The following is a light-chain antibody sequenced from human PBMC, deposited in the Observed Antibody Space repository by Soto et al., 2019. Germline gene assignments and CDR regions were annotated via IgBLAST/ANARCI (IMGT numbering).Light chain of an antibody. V-gene: IGKV3-11*01. CDR3: QQRSIWPWT. CDR1: QSVSSN. J-gene: IGKJ1*01. Sequence: EIVLTQSPATLSVSPGERATLSCWASQSVSSNLAWYQQKPGQAPRLLICAASSRATGIPARFSGSGSGTDFTLTISSLEPEDFAVFYCQQRSIWPWTFGQGTKVDIK. CDR2: AAS.